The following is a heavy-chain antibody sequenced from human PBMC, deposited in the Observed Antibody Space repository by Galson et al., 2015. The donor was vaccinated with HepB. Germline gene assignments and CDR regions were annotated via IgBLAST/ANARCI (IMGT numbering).Heavy chain of an antibody. CDR2: IWYDGSTK. Sequence: SLRLSCAASGFSFSDYWMRWIRQVPGKGLEWVAVIWYDGSTKYYADSVKGRFTISRDNSKNTLYLQMNSLRAEDTAVYYCARGSRGWIWFGEFLFDYWGQGTLVTVSS. V-gene: IGHV3-33*08. J-gene: IGHJ4*02. CDR1: GFSFSDYW. CDR3: ARGSRGWIWFGEFLFDY. D-gene: IGHD3-10*01.